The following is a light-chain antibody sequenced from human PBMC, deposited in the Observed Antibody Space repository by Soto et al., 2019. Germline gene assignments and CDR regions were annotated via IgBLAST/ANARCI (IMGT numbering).Light chain of an antibody. CDR1: QDIVSN. CDR2: GAS. V-gene: IGKV3-15*01. Sequence: IVMTQSPVTMSVSPGERATLSCRASQDIVSNVSLYQQRPGQAPRLLIYGASTRATDIPARFSGSGSGTEFTLTISGLQSADSAVYYCQQYSNWPPRLTFGGGTKVDIK. J-gene: IGKJ4*01. CDR3: QQYSNWPPRLT.